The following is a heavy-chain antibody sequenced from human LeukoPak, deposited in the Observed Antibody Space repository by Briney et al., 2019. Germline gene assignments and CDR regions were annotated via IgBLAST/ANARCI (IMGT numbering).Heavy chain of an antibody. D-gene: IGHD3-10*01. CDR3: ANLFSSGSHDY. V-gene: IGHV1-2*06. J-gene: IGHJ4*02. CDR2: INPNSGGT. CDR1: GYTLTGYY. Sequence: ASVKVSCKASGYTLTGYYMHWVRQAPGQGLEWMGRINPNSGGTNYAQKFQGRVTMTRDTSISTAYMELSRLRSDDTAVYYCANLFSSGSHDYWGQGTLVTVSS.